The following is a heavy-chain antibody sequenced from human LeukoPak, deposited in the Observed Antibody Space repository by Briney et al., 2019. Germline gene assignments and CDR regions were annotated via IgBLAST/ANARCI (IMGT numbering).Heavy chain of an antibody. CDR2: IWYDGSNK. J-gene: IGHJ6*02. CDR3: ARATYYDFWSGYYTGFRDYYYYYYGMDV. D-gene: IGHD3-3*01. CDR1: GFTFSSYG. Sequence: GGSLRLSCAASGFTFSSYGMHWVRQAPGKGLEWVAVIWYDGSNKYYADSVKGRFTISRDNSKNTLYMQMNSLRAEDTAVYYCARATYYDFWSGYYTGFRDYYYYYYGMDVWGQGTTVTVSS. V-gene: IGHV3-33*01.